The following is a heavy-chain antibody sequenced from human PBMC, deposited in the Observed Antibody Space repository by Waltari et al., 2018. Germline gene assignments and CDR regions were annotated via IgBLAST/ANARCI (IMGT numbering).Heavy chain of an antibody. CDR2: INHSGST. D-gene: IGHD2-2*01. Sequence: QVQLQQWGAGLLKPSETLSLTCAVYGGSFSGYYWSWIRTPPGKGLEWIGEINHSGSTNYNPSLKSRVTISVDTSKNQFSLKLSSVTAADTAVYYCARDLGYCSSTSCYGGFFDYWGQGTLVTVSS. CDR3: ARDLGYCSSTSCYGGFFDY. CDR1: GGSFSGYY. J-gene: IGHJ4*02. V-gene: IGHV4-34*01.